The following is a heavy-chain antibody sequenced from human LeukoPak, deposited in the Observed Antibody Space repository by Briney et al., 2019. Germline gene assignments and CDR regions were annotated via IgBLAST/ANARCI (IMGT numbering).Heavy chain of an antibody. V-gene: IGHV3-23*01. Sequence: GGSLRLSCAASGFTFSSYAMSWVRQVPGKGLEWVSGISGSRGSTYYADSVKGRFTISRDNSKNTLYLQMTSLRAEDTAVYYCAKGYYYDSGGYYPYFDYWGQGTLVTVSS. CDR2: ISGSRGST. CDR3: AKGYYYDSGGYYPYFDY. D-gene: IGHD3-22*01. J-gene: IGHJ4*02. CDR1: GFTFSSYA.